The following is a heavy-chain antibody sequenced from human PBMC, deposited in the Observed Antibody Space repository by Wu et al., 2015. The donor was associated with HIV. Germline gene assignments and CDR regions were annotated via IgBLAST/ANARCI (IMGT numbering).Heavy chain of an antibody. CDR2: FDPEDGET. Sequence: QVQLVQSGAEVKKPGASVKVSCKVSGYTLTELSMHWVRQAPGKGLEWMGGFDPEDGETIYAQKFQGRVTMTEDTSTDTAYMELSSLRSEDTAVYYCATDYGARRLNYYDSSGYYAFDIWGQGTMVTVXS. J-gene: IGHJ3*02. CDR1: GYTLTELS. D-gene: IGHD3-22*01. CDR3: ATDYGARRLNYYDSSGYYAFDI. V-gene: IGHV1-24*01.